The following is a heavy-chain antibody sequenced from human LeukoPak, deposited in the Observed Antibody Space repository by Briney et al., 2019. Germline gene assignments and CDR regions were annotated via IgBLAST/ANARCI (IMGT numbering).Heavy chain of an antibody. D-gene: IGHD3-22*01. V-gene: IGHV4-59*08. CDR2: IYYSGST. J-gene: IGHJ2*01. CDR3: ARHSGGRDSSGEYWYFDL. CDR1: GVSISSYY. Sequence: SGTLSLTCTVSGVSISSYYRGWIRQPPGKGLEWIGNIYYSGSTNYNPSLKSRVTISVDTSKNQFSLKLSSVTAADTAVYYCARHSGGRDSSGEYWYFDLWGRGTLVTVSS.